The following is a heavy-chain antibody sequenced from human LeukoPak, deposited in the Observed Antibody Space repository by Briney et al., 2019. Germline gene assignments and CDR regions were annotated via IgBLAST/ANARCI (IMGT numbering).Heavy chain of an antibody. CDR1: GFTFSSYS. J-gene: IGHJ6*02. CDR2: ISSSSSYI. V-gene: IGHV3-21*01. CDR3: ARVRYYGSGDYYGMDV. Sequence: GRSLRLSCAASGFTFSSYSMNWVRQAPGKGLEWVSSISSSSSYIYYADSVKGRFTISRDNAKNSLYLQMNSLRAEDTAVYYCARVRYYGSGDYYGMDVWGQGTTVTVSS. D-gene: IGHD3-10*01.